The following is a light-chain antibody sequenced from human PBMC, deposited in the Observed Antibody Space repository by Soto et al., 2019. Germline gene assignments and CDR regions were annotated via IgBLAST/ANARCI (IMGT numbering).Light chain of an antibody. Sequence: QSVLTQPPSASGTPGQRITSSCSGSSSNIGDNPVNWYQQLPGAAPNLLIYINDQRPSGVPDRFSGSKSGTSASLAISGLQPEDEADYYCAAWDDRLNALFGTGTKVTVL. CDR2: IND. J-gene: IGLJ1*01. CDR1: SSNIGDNP. V-gene: IGLV1-44*01. CDR3: AAWDDRLNAL.